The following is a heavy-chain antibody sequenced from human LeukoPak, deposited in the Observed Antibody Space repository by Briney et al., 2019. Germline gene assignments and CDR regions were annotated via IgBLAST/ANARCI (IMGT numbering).Heavy chain of an antibody. J-gene: IGHJ5*02. D-gene: IGHD3-22*01. CDR2: ITPSGGRT. Sequence: ASVKVSCKASGYTFTSYYIYWMRQAHGHGLDWMGIITPSGGRTNYEHKFQGRVTMTRDMSTSTVYMELRSLRAEDTAVYYCARGAHVRMYDSNHNCFDPWGQGTLVTVSS. CDR1: GYTFTSYY. V-gene: IGHV1-46*01. CDR3: ARGAHVRMYDSNHNCFDP.